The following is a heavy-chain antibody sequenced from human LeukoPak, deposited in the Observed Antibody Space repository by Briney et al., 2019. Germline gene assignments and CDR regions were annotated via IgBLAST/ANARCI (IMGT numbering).Heavy chain of an antibody. J-gene: IGHJ4*02. CDR1: GGSISSNAYY. CDR2: IYSSVST. V-gene: IGHV4-39*01. Sequence: SETLSLTCTVSGGSISSNAYYWAWIRQPPGTGLEWIGGIYSSVSTYYNPSLKSRVTISVDTSKNQFSLRLSSVTTADTALYYCAYSGSYGHLGYWGQGIPVTVAS. D-gene: IGHD1-26*01. CDR3: AYSGSYGHLGY.